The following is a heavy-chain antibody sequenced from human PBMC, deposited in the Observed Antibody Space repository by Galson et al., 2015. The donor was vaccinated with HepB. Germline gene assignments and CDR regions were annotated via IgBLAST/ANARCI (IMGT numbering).Heavy chain of an antibody. CDR2: IYYSGST. Sequence: LSLTCTVSGGSISSSSYYWGWIRQPPGKGLEWIGSIYYSGSTYYNPSLKSRVTISVDTSKNQFSLKLSSVTAADTAVYYCARRTRPNPNYYDSSGHDAFDIWGQGTMVTVSS. J-gene: IGHJ3*02. CDR3: ARRTRPNPNYYDSSGHDAFDI. D-gene: IGHD3-22*01. V-gene: IGHV4-39*01. CDR1: GGSISSSSYY.